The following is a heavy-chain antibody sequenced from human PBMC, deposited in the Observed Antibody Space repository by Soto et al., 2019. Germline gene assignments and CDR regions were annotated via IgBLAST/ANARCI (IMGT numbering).Heavy chain of an antibody. Sequence: PGECLKSYCKASGYRFSGYWIAWVRQMPGKGLEWMGIIYPGDSDTRHSPSFQGQVSISADKSINTAYLQWSSLKASDSAVYYCARQDGAAEYYFDYWGQGALVTVSS. J-gene: IGHJ4*02. CDR2: IYPGDSDT. CDR3: ARQDGAAEYYFDY. V-gene: IGHV5-51*01. D-gene: IGHD3-16*01. CDR1: GYRFSGYW.